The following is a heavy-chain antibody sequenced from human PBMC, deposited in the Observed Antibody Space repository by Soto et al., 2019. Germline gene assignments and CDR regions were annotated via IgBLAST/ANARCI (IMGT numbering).Heavy chain of an antibody. CDR2: ISGSGDST. Sequence: PGGSLRLSCAASGFTFSSYAMSWVRQAPGKGLEWVSAISGSGDSTYYADSVKGRFTISRDNSKNTLYLQMNSLRAEDTAVYYRAKTPNYYGSGSFPYWGNGTLVTVSS. CDR1: GFTFSSYA. D-gene: IGHD3-10*01. CDR3: AKTPNYYGSGSFPY. J-gene: IGHJ4*01. V-gene: IGHV3-23*01.